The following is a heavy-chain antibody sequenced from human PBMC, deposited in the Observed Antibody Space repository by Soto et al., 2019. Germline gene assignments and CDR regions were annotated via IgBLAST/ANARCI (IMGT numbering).Heavy chain of an antibody. CDR3: AHRPGGATFDY. J-gene: IGHJ4*02. CDR1: GFSLSTSGVG. Sequence: QITLKESGPTLVKPTQTLTLTCTFSGFSLSTSGVGVGWIRQPPGKALEWLALIYWDDDERYSPSLKSRLTXTXXTSKNQVVLTMTNMDPVDTATYYCAHRPGGATFDYWGQGTLVTVSS. V-gene: IGHV2-5*02. CDR2: IYWDDDE. D-gene: IGHD3-16*01.